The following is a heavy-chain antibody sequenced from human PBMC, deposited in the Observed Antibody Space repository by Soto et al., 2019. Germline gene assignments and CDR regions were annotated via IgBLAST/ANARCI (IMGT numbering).Heavy chain of an antibody. CDR3: ARDRGEYDFWSGYHRASYGMDV. CDR2: ISYDGSNK. V-gene: IGHV3-30-3*01. J-gene: IGHJ6*02. Sequence: GGSLRPSRAASGFTFSSYAMHWVRQAPGKGLECVAVISYDGSNKYYADSVKGRFTISRDNSKNTLYLQMNSLRAEDTAGYYCARDRGEYDFWSGYHRASYGMDVWGQGTTVTVYS. D-gene: IGHD3-3*01. CDR1: GFTFSSYA.